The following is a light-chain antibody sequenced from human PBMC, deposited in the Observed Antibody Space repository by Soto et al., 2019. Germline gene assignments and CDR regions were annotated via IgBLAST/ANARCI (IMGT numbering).Light chain of an antibody. Sequence: QSVLTQPPSASGTPGQRVTISCSGSSSNIGSNYIYWYQQLPGTAPKLLIYRNDQRPSEVPDRFSGSKSGISASLAISGLRSEDEADYYCAAWDNSLKGVFGGGTKLTVL. CDR1: SSNIGSNY. V-gene: IGLV1-47*01. CDR3: AAWDNSLKGV. CDR2: RND. J-gene: IGLJ3*02.